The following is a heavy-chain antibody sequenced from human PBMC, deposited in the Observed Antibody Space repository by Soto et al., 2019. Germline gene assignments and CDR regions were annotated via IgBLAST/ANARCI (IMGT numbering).Heavy chain of an antibody. CDR1: GYSFVRYL. Sequence: PGGAREISCKGSGYSFVRYLIAWGRQMPGKGLEWMGSIYPGDSDTTYSPSIQGQVTISADKSSTTVYLQWNTLKASDTAMYYCAKTDGYEVEYWGQGTQVTVSS. CDR2: IYPGDSDT. D-gene: IGHD5-18*01. CDR3: AKTDGYEVEY. V-gene: IGHV5-51*03. J-gene: IGHJ4*02.